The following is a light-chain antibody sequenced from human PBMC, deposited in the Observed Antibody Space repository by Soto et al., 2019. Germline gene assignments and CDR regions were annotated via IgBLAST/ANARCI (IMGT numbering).Light chain of an antibody. CDR2: QVS. V-gene: IGKV2-24*01. CDR3: MQATQLRS. Sequence: IVMSQTPLSLPVTLGQPASISCRSSQSLVYSDGNTYLSWLHQRPGQPPRLLIYQVSKRFSGVPDRLSGSGAGTEFTLKISRVEADDVGIYYCMQATQLRSFGQGTKVEIK. J-gene: IGKJ1*01. CDR1: QSLVYSDGNTY.